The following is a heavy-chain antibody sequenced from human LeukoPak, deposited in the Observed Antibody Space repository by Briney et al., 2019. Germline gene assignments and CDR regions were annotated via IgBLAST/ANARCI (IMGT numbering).Heavy chain of an antibody. V-gene: IGHV3-43*02. CDR1: GFTFSSYS. Sequence: GGSLRLSCAASGFTFSSYSMNWVRQAPGKGLEWVSLISGDGGSTYYADSVKGRFTISRDNSKNSLYLQMNSLRTEDTALYYCAKDMKGPLHFGWKHDYWGQGTLVTVSS. J-gene: IGHJ4*02. D-gene: IGHD3-9*01. CDR2: ISGDGGST. CDR3: AKDMKGPLHFGWKHDY.